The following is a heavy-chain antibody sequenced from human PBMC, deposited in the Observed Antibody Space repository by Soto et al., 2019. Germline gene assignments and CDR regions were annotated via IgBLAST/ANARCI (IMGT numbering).Heavy chain of an antibody. V-gene: IGHV4-39*01. Sequence: SETLSLTCTVSGGSISSSSYYWGWIRQPPGKGLEWIGSIYYSGSTYYNPSLKSRVTISVDTSKNQFSLKLSSVTAADTAVYYCARQGSITMVRGVAMDVWGKGTTVTVSS. CDR2: IYYSGST. D-gene: IGHD3-10*01. CDR1: GGSISSSSYY. CDR3: ARQGSITMVRGVAMDV. J-gene: IGHJ6*04.